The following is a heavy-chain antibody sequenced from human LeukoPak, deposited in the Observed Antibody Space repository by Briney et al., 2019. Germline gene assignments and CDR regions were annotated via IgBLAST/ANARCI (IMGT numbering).Heavy chain of an antibody. Sequence: GGSLRLSCAASGFTFDDYDMSWVRHAPGKGLEWVSFISSSSSYIYYADSVKGRFTISRDNAKNSLYLQMNSLRAEDTAVYYCARDHDWDYMDVWGKGTTVTVSS. J-gene: IGHJ6*03. CDR3: ARDHDWDYMDV. CDR2: ISSSSSYI. V-gene: IGHV3-21*01. D-gene: IGHD3-9*01. CDR1: GFTFDDYD.